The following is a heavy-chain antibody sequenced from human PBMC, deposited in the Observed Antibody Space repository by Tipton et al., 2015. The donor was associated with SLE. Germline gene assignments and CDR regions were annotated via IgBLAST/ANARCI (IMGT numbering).Heavy chain of an antibody. CDR1: GGSINNDGDY. CDR3: ATITLYSPASFDL. Sequence: TLSLTCTVSGGSINNDGDYWSWIRQYQGNNLEWIGYISYSGSTYYNHYNPSLKSRVTMSRDTSKNQFSLSLSSVTAADTAVYYCATITLYSPASFDLWGQGTLVTVS. V-gene: IGHV4-31*03. D-gene: IGHD1-14*01. CDR2: ISYSGST. J-gene: IGHJ3*01.